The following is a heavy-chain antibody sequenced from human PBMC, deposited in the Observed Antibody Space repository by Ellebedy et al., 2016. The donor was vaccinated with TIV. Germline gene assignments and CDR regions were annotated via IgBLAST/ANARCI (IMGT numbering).Heavy chain of an antibody. V-gene: IGHV1-18*04. J-gene: IGHJ4*02. CDR3: ATSATVIERGRADY. CDR1: GYALASDS. CDR2: IVAHNGNR. D-gene: IGHD2-21*02. Sequence: AASVKVSCKASGYALASDSISWVRQAPGQGLEWMGGIVAHNGNRYYTQSLQDRVTMTTDTSTNTAYMELRSLTSDDTAVYYCATSATVIERGRADYWGKGTLVTVSS.